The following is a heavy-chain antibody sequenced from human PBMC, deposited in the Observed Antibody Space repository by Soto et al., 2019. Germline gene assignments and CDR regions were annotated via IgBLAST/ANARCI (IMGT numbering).Heavy chain of an antibody. CDR1: GYTFTSYY. V-gene: IGHV1-46*03. CDR3: ASTPRAIAAAGS. Sequence: ASVKVSCXASGYTFTSYYMHWVRQAPGQGLEWMGTINPSGGSTSYAQKFQGRVTMTRDTSTSTVYMELSSLRSEDTAVYYCASTPRAIAAAGSWGQGTLVTVSS. D-gene: IGHD6-13*01. J-gene: IGHJ1*01. CDR2: INPSGGST.